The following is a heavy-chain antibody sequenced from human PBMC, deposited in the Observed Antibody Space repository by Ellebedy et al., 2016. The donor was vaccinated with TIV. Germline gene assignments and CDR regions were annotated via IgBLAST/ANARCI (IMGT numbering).Heavy chain of an antibody. CDR1: GFSFSSYA. CDR3: AREVRASPY. V-gene: IGHV3-21*04. J-gene: IGHJ4*01. D-gene: IGHD3-10*01. Sequence: GESLKISXVASGFSFSSYAMNWVRQAPGKGLEWVSSISFDSSHTFYTDSLRGRFTMFRDNAKNSVYLQMNSLRAEDTAVYYCAREVRASPYWGHGTLVTVSS. CDR2: ISFDSSHT.